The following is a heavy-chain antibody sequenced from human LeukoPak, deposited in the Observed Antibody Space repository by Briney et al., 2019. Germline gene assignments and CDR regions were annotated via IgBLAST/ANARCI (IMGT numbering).Heavy chain of an antibody. CDR3: ARDGGLGFGELLSPYYYYYYGMDV. V-gene: IGHV3-33*01. J-gene: IGHJ6*02. Sequence: GGSLRLSCAASGFTFSSYGMHWVRQAPGKGLEWVAVIWYDGSNKYYADSVKGRFTISRDNSKNTLYLQMNSLRAEDTAVYYCARDGGLGFGELLSPYYYYYYGMDVWGQGTTVTVSS. CDR2: IWYDGSNK. CDR1: GFTFSSYG. D-gene: IGHD3-10*01.